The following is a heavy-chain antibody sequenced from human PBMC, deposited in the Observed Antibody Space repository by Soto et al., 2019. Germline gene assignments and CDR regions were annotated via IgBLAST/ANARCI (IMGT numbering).Heavy chain of an antibody. J-gene: IGHJ4*02. CDR1: GFTFSNFG. V-gene: IGHV3-33*01. CDR2: IWHDGKNK. CDR3: ARAPGKDEAIDY. Sequence: QVQVVESGGGVVQPGTSLRLSCAASGFTFSNFGMHWVRQAPGKGLEWVAVIWHDGKNKYYADSVEGRITISRDNSKNTLNLQMNSLRAEDTAVYYCARAPGKDEAIDYWGQGTLVIVSS.